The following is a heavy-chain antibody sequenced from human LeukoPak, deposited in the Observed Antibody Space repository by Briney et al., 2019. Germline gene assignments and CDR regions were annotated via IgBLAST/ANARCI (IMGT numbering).Heavy chain of an antibody. CDR1: GFTFSSYA. J-gene: IGHJ4*02. Sequence: GGSLRLSCAASGFTFSSYAMHWVRQAPGKGLEWVAVISYDGSNTYYADSVKGRFTISRDNSKNTLNLQMNSLRAEDTAVYYCARGTVAGKAPYWGQGTLVTVSS. CDR2: ISYDGSNT. D-gene: IGHD6-19*01. V-gene: IGHV3-30-3*01. CDR3: ARGTVAGKAPY.